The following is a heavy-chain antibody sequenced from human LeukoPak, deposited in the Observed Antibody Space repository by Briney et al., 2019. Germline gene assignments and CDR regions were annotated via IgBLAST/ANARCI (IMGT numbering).Heavy chain of an antibody. Sequence: PSETLSLTCTVSGGSVSSGSYYWSWIRQPPGKGLEWIGYIYYSGSTNYNPSLKSRVTISVDTSKNQFSLKLSSVTAADTAVYYCARDVPYCGGDCSPLDRAFDIWGQGTMVTVSS. CDR1: GGSVSSGSYY. V-gene: IGHV4-61*01. J-gene: IGHJ3*02. CDR2: IYYSGST. CDR3: ARDVPYCGGDCSPLDRAFDI. D-gene: IGHD2-21*02.